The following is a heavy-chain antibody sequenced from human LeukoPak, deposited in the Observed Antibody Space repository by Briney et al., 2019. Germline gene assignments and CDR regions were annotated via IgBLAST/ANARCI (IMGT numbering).Heavy chain of an antibody. CDR3: ARVPLTHHGYYYYMDV. Sequence: GGSLRLSCAASGFTFSSYGMNWVRQAPGKGLEWVSSISSSSSYIYYADSVKGRFTISRDNAKNSLYLQMNSLRAEDTAVYYCARVPLTHHGYYYYMDVWGKGTTVTVSS. D-gene: IGHD1-14*01. CDR2: ISSSSSYI. V-gene: IGHV3-21*01. J-gene: IGHJ6*03. CDR1: GFTFSSYG.